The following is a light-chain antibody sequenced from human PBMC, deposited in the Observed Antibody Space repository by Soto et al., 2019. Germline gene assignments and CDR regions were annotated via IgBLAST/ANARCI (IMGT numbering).Light chain of an antibody. CDR2: GAS. CDR3: QQYGSSGT. V-gene: IGKV3-20*01. J-gene: IGKJ1*01. Sequence: EIVLTQSPRTLSLSPGERATLSCRASQSVSNNYLAWYQQKPGQAPRLLIYGASNRATGIPDRFSGSGSGTDFTLAISRLEPEDFALYYCQQYGSSGTFGQVTKVDIK. CDR1: QSVSNNY.